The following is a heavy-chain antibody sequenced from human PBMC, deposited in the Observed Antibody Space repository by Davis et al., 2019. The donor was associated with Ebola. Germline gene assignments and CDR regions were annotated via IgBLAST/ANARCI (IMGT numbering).Heavy chain of an antibody. D-gene: IGHD5-12*01. Sequence: ASVKVSCKASGYTFTNYYMHWVRQAPGQGLEWMGMINPNDGRTIYAQKFQGRVTVPRDTSTTTVYMDLSSLRSEDTALYYCTAPGGQDSGYDVFDIWGQGTMVTVSS. CDR2: INPNDGRT. CDR3: TAPGGQDSGYDVFDI. CDR1: GYTFTNYY. V-gene: IGHV1-46*03. J-gene: IGHJ3*02.